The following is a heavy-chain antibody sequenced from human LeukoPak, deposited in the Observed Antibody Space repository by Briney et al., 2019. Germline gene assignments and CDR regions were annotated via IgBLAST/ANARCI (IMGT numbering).Heavy chain of an antibody. Sequence: GGSLRLSCAASGFTFSSYAMHWVRQAPGKGLEWVAVISYDGSNKYYADSVKGRFTISRDNSKNTLYLQMNSLRAEDTAVYYCARGRPEYSSSSHYYYGMDVWGQGTTVTVSS. D-gene: IGHD6-6*01. J-gene: IGHJ6*02. CDR3: ARGRPEYSSSSHYYYGMDV. CDR2: ISYDGSNK. V-gene: IGHV3-30-3*01. CDR1: GFTFSSYA.